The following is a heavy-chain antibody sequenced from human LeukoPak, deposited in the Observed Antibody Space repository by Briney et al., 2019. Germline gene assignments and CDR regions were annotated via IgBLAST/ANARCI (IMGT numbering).Heavy chain of an antibody. CDR1: GFTFSGYW. J-gene: IGHJ4*02. CDR2: IKQDGSEK. Sequence: GGSLRLSCAASGFTFSGYWMSWVRQAPGKGLEWVANIKQDGSEKYYVDSVKGRFTISRDNAKNSLYLQMNSLRAEETAVYYCASGSGSFGGFWGQGTLVTVSS. CDR3: ASGSGSFGGF. V-gene: IGHV3-7*01. D-gene: IGHD1-26*01.